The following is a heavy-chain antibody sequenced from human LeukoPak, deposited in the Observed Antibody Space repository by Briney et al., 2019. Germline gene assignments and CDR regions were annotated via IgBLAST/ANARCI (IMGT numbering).Heavy chain of an antibody. J-gene: IGHJ5*02. Sequence: PGGSLRLSCAASGFGVSSNDMSWVRQAPGKGLEWVSLISSDGSSTTYADSVKGRFTISRDNAKNTLFLQMNSLRAEDTAVYYCARGVEQWLAAHWFDPWGQGTLVTVSS. V-gene: IGHV3-74*01. CDR2: ISSDGSST. D-gene: IGHD6-19*01. CDR1: GFGVSSND. CDR3: ARGVEQWLAAHWFDP.